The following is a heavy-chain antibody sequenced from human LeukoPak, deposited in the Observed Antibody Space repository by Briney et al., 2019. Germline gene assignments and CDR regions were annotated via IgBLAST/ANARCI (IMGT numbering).Heavy chain of an antibody. Sequence: GGSLRLSCAASGFTFDDYTMRWVRQAPGKGLEWVSLISWDGGSTYYADSVKGRFTISRDNSKNSLYLQMNSLRTEDTALYYCAKLPLTGTTNYWGQGTLVTVSS. V-gene: IGHV3-43*01. J-gene: IGHJ4*02. D-gene: IGHD1-20*01. CDR1: GFTFDDYT. CDR2: ISWDGGST. CDR3: AKLPLTGTTNY.